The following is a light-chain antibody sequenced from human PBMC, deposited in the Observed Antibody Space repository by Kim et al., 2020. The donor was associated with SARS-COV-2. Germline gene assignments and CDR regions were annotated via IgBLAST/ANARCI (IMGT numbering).Light chain of an antibody. J-gene: IGKJ2*01. CDR3: QQAADFPWT. Sequence: SASVGDTVNITCQASQVINNWLAWYQQTPGKAPKLLIYASSILQSGVPSRFSGSGSATHFTLTISSLQPEDFATYFCQQAADFPWTFGQGTKLEI. V-gene: IGKV1-12*02. CDR2: ASS. CDR1: QVINNW.